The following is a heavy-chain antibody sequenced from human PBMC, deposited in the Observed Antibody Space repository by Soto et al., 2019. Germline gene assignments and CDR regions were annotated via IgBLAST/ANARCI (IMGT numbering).Heavy chain of an antibody. J-gene: IGHJ5*02. CDR1: GYTFTSYA. V-gene: IGHV1-3*01. Sequence: GASVKVSCKASGYTFTSYAMHWVRQAPGQRLEWMGWINAGNGNTKYSQKFQGRVTITRDTSASTAYMELSSLRSEDTAVYYCARWAESRSGYDYWFDPWGQGTLVTVSS. CDR2: INAGNGNT. D-gene: IGHD5-12*01. CDR3: ARWAESRSGYDYWFDP.